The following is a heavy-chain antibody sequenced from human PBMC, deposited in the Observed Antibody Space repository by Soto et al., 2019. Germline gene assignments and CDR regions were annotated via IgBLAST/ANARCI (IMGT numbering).Heavy chain of an antibody. CDR3: ARDRYYDSSGPQTGYYYYGMDV. CDR1: GGSISSGGYS. J-gene: IGHJ6*02. Sequence: QLQLQESGSGLVKPSQTLSLTCAVSGGSISSGGYSWSWIRQSPGKGLEWIGYIYHSGSTYYNPSLKSRVTIPVDRSKNQFSLKLSSVTAADTAVYYCARDRYYDSSGPQTGYYYYGMDVWGQGTTVTVSS. D-gene: IGHD3-22*01. V-gene: IGHV4-30-2*06. CDR2: IYHSGST.